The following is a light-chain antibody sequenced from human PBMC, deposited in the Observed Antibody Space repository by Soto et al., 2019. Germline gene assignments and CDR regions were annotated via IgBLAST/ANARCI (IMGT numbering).Light chain of an antibody. CDR3: QQYYSSPRGT. Sequence: DIVMTLSPDSLAVSLGERATINCKSSQSVLYSSNNKNYLAWYQQKPGQPPKLLLYWASTRESGVPDRFSGSGSGTDFTLTISSLQAEDVAVYYCQQYYSSPRGTFGQGTKVEIK. J-gene: IGKJ1*01. CDR1: QSVLYSSNNKNY. CDR2: WAS. V-gene: IGKV4-1*01.